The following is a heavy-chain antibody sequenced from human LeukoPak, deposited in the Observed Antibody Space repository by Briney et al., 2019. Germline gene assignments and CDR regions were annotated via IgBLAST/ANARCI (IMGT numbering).Heavy chain of an antibody. D-gene: IGHD6-13*01. CDR1: GFTFSSYG. CDR3: AKDGIAAAGNEYFQH. CDR2: MAYDGSNK. Sequence: GGSLRLSCAASGFTFSSYGMHWVRQAPGKGPEWVAAMAYDGSNKYYADSVKGRFTISRDNSKNTLYQQMNSLRAEDTAVYYCAKDGIAAAGNEYFQHWGQGTLVTVSS. J-gene: IGHJ1*01. V-gene: IGHV3-30*18.